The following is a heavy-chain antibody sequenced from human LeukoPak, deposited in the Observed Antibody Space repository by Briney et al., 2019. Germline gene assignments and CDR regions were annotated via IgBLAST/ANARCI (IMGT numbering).Heavy chain of an antibody. CDR1: GYSISSGYY. Sequence: PSETLSLTCTVSGYSISSGYYWGWIRQPPGKGLEWIGSIYHSGSTYYDPSLKSRVTISVDTSKNQFSLKLSSVTAADTAVYYRAREYQLPHDAFDIWGQGTMVTVSS. D-gene: IGHD2-2*01. CDR2: IYHSGST. J-gene: IGHJ3*02. CDR3: AREYQLPHDAFDI. V-gene: IGHV4-38-2*02.